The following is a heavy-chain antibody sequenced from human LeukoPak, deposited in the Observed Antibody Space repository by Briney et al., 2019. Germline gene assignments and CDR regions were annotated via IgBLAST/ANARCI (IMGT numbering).Heavy chain of an antibody. D-gene: IGHD2-21*02. J-gene: IGHJ3*02. CDR1: GFTFSDYW. Sequence: GGSLRLSCSASGFTFSDYWMSWVRQAPGRGLEWVGNINQDGSQNSSVDSVKGRFTISRDNAKNSLYLQMNSLGAEDTALYYCAREVTASSFDILGQGTMVTVSS. V-gene: IGHV3-7*01. CDR2: INQDGSQN. CDR3: AREVTASSFDI.